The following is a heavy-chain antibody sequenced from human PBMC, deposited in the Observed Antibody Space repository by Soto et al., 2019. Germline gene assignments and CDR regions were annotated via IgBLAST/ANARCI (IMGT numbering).Heavy chain of an antibody. V-gene: IGHV3-33*01. Sequence: QVQVVESGGGVVQPGTSLRLSCAASGFTFSHFGMHWVRQAPGKGLEWVAVIWHDGKNKYYADSAKGRFTISRDNSKNTLYLQMNSLRAEDTAVYYCARDPGQDEAMDYWGQGTLVTVSS. J-gene: IGHJ4*02. CDR1: GFTFSHFG. CDR3: ARDPGQDEAMDY. CDR2: IWHDGKNK.